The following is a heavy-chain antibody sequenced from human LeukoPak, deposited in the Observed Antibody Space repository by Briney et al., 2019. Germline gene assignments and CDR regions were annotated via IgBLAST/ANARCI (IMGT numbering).Heavy chain of an antibody. D-gene: IGHD6-13*01. V-gene: IGHV3-33*01. J-gene: IGHJ4*02. CDR2: IWYDGSNK. Sequence: PGRSLRLSCAASGFTFSSYGMHWVRQAPGKGLEWVAVIWYDGSNKYYADSVKGRFTISRDNSKNTLYLQMNSLRAEDTAVYYCARRKREQIYSSSWQGMYYFDYWGQGTLVTVSS. CDR3: ARRKREQIYSSSWQGMYYFDY. CDR1: GFTFSSYG.